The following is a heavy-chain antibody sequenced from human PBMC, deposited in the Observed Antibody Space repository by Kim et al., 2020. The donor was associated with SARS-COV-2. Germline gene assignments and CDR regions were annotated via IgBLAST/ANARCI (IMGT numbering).Heavy chain of an antibody. V-gene: IGHV4-4*02. J-gene: IGHJ3*02. CDR1: GGSISSSNW. CDR2: FYHSGST. Sequence: SETLSLTCAVSGGSISSSNWWSWVRQPPGKGLVWFGVFYHSGSTNYNPSLKSRVTISVDKSKNQFSLMLISVTAADAAVYYCASNTAARNDAFDIWGQGTMVTVSS. CDR3: ASNTAARNDAFDI. D-gene: IGHD6-6*01.